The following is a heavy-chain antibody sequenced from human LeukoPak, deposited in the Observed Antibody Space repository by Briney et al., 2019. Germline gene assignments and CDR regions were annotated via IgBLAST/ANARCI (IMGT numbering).Heavy chain of an antibody. J-gene: IGHJ6*02. V-gene: IGHV1-18*01. CDR3: ARDPRYSSSWYYYYGMDV. CDR1: GYTFTSYG. Sequence: ASVKVSCKASGYTFTSYGISWVRQAPGQGLEWMGWTSAYNGNTNYAQKLQGRVTMTTDTSTSTAYMELRSLRSDDTAVYYCARDPRYSSSWYYYYGMDVWGQGTTVTVSS. D-gene: IGHD6-13*01. CDR2: TSAYNGNT.